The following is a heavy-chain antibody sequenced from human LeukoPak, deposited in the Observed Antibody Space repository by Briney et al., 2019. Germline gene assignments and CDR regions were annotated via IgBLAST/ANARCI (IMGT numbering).Heavy chain of an antibody. CDR1: GGSVSSGSYY. Sequence: SETLSLTCTVSGGSVSSGSYYWSWIRQPPGKGLEWIGYIYYSGSTNYNPSLKSRVTISVDTSKNQFSLQLSSVTAADTAVYYCATTRRGVTMVGSYYYGMDVWGKETTVTVSS. J-gene: IGHJ6*04. CDR2: IYYSGST. V-gene: IGHV4-61*01. CDR3: ATTRRGVTMVGSYYYGMDV. D-gene: IGHD3-10*02.